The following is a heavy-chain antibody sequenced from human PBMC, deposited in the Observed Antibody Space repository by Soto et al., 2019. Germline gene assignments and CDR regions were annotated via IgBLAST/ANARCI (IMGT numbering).Heavy chain of an antibody. V-gene: IGHV1-69*12. J-gene: IGHJ6*02. Sequence: QVQLVQSGAEVKKPGSSVKVSCKASGGTFSSYAISWVRQAPGQGLEWMGGIIPIFGTANYAQKFQGRVTSTADESTSTAYMGLSSLRSEDTAVYYCADRGSSSEYYYYGMDVWGQGTTVTVSS. CDR2: IIPIFGTA. CDR3: ADRGSSSEYYYYGMDV. D-gene: IGHD6-6*01. CDR1: GGTFSSYA.